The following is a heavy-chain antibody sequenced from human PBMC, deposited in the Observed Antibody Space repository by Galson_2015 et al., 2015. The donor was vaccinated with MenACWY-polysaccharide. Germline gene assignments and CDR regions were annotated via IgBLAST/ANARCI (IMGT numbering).Heavy chain of an antibody. Sequence: SETLSLTCAVYGGSFSGPYWSWIRQSPGKGLEWIAEVHHSGSTDYNASLKSRVTISQDTSKNQFSLLLRSVTAADTAVYFCARGRGKKQLPFDYWGQGTLVTVSS. CDR2: VHHSGST. J-gene: IGHJ4*02. CDR3: ARGRGKKQLPFDY. V-gene: IGHV4-34*01. CDR1: GGSFSGPY. D-gene: IGHD3-10*01.